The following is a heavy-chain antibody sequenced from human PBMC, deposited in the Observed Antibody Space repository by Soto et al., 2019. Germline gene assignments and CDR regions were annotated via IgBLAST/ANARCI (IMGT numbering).Heavy chain of an antibody. CDR2: INAGNGIT. CDR1: GYTFTSYA. V-gene: IGHV1-3*01. D-gene: IGHD3-10*01. Sequence: ASVKVSCKASGYTFTSYAMHWVRQAPGQRLEWMGWINAGNGITKYSQKFQGRVTITTDTSTSTAYMELSSLRSEDTAVYYCARDISDYYGSGSYVYWGQGTLVTVSS. CDR3: ARDISDYYGSGSYVY. J-gene: IGHJ4*02.